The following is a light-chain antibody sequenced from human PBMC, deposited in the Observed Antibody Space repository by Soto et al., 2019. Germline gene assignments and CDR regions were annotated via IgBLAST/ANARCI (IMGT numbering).Light chain of an antibody. CDR1: QGIRND. CDR3: LQDYNYPLT. Sequence: AMQITQSPSSLSKTVGDRVTITCRASQGIRNDLGWYQQKPGKAPKLLIYAASSLQSGVPSRFSGSGSGTDFTLTISSLQPEDFATYYCLQDYNYPLTFGQGTKVDIK. V-gene: IGKV1-6*01. CDR2: AAS. J-gene: IGKJ1*01.